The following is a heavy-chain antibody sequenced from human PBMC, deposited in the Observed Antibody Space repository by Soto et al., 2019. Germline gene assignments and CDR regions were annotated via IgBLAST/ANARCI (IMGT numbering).Heavy chain of an antibody. CDR3: AEGYSSGWSDWFDP. D-gene: IGHD6-19*01. Sequence: LSLTCAVYGGSFSGYYWSWIRQPPGKGLEWIGEINHSGSTNYNPSLKSRVTISVDTSRNQFSLKLSSVTAADTAVYYCAEGYSSGWSDWFDPWGQGTLVTV. CDR2: INHSGST. V-gene: IGHV4-34*01. J-gene: IGHJ5*02. CDR1: GGSFSGYY.